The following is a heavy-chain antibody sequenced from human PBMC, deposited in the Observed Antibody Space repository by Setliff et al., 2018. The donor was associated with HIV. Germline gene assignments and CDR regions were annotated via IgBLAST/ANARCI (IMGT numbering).Heavy chain of an antibody. D-gene: IGHD6-13*01. V-gene: IGHV4-39*01. CDR3: ARHWVDSSSRFLYYYYDMDV. J-gene: IGHJ6*03. CDR1: GGSISSSSYY. Sequence: SETLSLTCTVSGGSISSSSYYWGWIRQPPGKGLEWIGSIYYSGNTYYNPFLKSRVTISVDTSKNQFSLKLSSGTAADTAAYYCARHWVDSSSRFLYYYYDMDVWGKGTTVTVSS. CDR2: IYYSGNT.